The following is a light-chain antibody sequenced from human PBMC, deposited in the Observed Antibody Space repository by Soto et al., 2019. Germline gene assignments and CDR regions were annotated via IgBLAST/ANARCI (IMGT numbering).Light chain of an antibody. CDR2: GAS. CDR1: QSVRSNY. V-gene: IGKV3-20*01. J-gene: IGKJ2*01. Sequence: EIVLTQSPGTLSLSPGERATLSCRASQSVRSNYLAWYQQKPGQAPRLLIYGASSRATGIPDRFSGTGSWTDFNLHLSRLEPEYFAVYCCQQDGGSQYQFGQGTKLEIK. CDR3: QQDGGSQYQ.